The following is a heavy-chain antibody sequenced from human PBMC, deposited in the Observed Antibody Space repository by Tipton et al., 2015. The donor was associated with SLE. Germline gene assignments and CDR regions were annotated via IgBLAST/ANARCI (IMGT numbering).Heavy chain of an antibody. CDR1: GGSFSGYY. D-gene: IGHD6-19*01. Sequence: TLSLTCAVYGGSFSGYYWSWIRQPPGKRLEWIGEINHSGSTNYNPSLKSRVTISVDTSKKQFSLKLSSVTVADTAVYYCARVVTVAGTRISFDIWGQGTMVTVSS. CDR2: INHSGST. V-gene: IGHV4-34*01. J-gene: IGHJ3*02. CDR3: ARVVTVAGTRISFDI.